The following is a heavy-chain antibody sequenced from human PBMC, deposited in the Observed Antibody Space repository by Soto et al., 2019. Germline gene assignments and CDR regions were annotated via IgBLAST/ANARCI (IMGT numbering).Heavy chain of an antibody. D-gene: IGHD1-26*01. J-gene: IGHJ4*02. CDR2: IIPIFGTA. CDR3: ARDRSGYLDY. Sequence: SVKVSCNASGGTFSSYAISWVRQAPGQGLEWMGGIIPIFGTANYAQKFQGRVTITADESTSTAYMELSSLRSEDTAVYYCARDRSGYLDYWGQGTLVTVSS. V-gene: IGHV1-69*13. CDR1: GGTFSSYA.